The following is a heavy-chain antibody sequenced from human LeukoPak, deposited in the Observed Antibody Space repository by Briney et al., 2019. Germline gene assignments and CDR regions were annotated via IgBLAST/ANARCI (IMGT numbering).Heavy chain of an antibody. CDR1: GLTFSSYE. J-gene: IGHJ4*02. D-gene: IGHD6-13*01. CDR3: AEDYGYSSSWYDY. Sequence: GGSLRLSCAASGLTFSSYEMNWVRQAPGKGLEWVSYISSSGSTIYYADSVKGRFTISRDNAKKTLYLQMNSLRPEDTALYYCAEDYGYSSSWYDYWGQGTLVTVSS. CDR2: ISSSGSTI. V-gene: IGHV3-48*03.